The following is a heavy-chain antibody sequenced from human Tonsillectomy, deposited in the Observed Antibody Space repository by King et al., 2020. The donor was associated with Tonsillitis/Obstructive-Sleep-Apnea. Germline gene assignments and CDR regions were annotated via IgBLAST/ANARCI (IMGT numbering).Heavy chain of an antibody. CDR1: GGSISSYY. CDR2: IYYSGST. V-gene: IGHV4-59*01. Sequence: VQLQESGPGLVKPSETLSLTCTVSGGSISSYYWSWIRPPPGKGLEWIGYIYYSGSTNYNPSLKSRVTIPVDTSKNQFSLKLSSVTAADPAVYYCARDTLYESSGYFSRPYCYYGMDVWGQGTTVTVSS. D-gene: IGHD3-22*01. J-gene: IGHJ6*02. CDR3: ARDTLYESSGYFSRPYCYYGMDV.